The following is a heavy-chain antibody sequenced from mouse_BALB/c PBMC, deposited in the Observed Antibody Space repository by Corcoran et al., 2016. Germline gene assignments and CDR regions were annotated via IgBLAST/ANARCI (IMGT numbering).Heavy chain of an antibody. Sequence: QIQLVQSGPELKKPGETVKISCKASGYTFTNYGMNWVKQAPGKGLKWMGWINTYTGEPTYADDFKGRFAFSLETSASTAYLQINNLKNEDIATYVCARDSSGYGDFWGQGTTLTVSS. CDR1: GYTFTNYG. CDR3: ARDSSGYGDF. CDR2: INTYTGEP. J-gene: IGHJ2*01. D-gene: IGHD3-2*01. V-gene: IGHV9-1*02.